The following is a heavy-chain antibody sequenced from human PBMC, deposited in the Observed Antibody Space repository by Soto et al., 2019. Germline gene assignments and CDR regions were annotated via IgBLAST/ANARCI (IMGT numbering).Heavy chain of an antibody. CDR3: TRAGILTTPYYFDY. CDR2: IKSKTDGGTT. J-gene: IGHJ4*02. Sequence: GGSLRLSCAASGFTFSNAWMSWVRQAPGKGLEWVGRIKSKTDGGTTEYAASVKGRFTISRDDSRNSLYLQMNSLKTEDAAMYYCTRAGILTTPYYFDYWGQGTLVTVSS. V-gene: IGHV3-15*01. D-gene: IGHD2-21*01. CDR1: GFTFSNAW.